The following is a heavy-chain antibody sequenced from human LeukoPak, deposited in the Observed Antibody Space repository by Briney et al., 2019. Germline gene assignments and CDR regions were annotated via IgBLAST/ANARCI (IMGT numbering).Heavy chain of an antibody. CDR1: GFTFSSYS. Sequence: GGSLRLSCAASGFTFSSYSMNWVRQAPGKGLEWVSSISSSSSYIYYADSVKGRFTISRDNAKNSLYLQMNSLRAEDTAVYYCARGGRLLWFGESIDYWGQGTLVTVS. D-gene: IGHD3-10*01. J-gene: IGHJ4*02. CDR3: ARGGRLLWFGESIDY. V-gene: IGHV3-21*01. CDR2: ISSSSSYI.